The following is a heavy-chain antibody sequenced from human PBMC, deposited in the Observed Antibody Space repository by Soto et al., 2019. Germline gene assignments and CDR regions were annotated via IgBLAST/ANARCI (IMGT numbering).Heavy chain of an antibody. CDR3: AAPRDEYGSGVSWFTYGMDI. D-gene: IGHD3-10*01. CDR2: LDGAGGST. J-gene: IGHJ6*02. Sequence: PGGTLRLTCLASGFTFSDYAMTWVRHVQGRGLEWVASLDGAGGSTYYADSVRGRFTISRDNSQNTLFLQMKRLTVDDTAIYYCAAPRDEYGSGVSWFTYGMDIWGQGTTVTVSS. CDR1: GFTFSDYA. V-gene: IGHV3-23*01.